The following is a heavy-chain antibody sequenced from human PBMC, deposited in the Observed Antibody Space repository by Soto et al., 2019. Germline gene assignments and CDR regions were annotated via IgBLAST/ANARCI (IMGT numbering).Heavy chain of an antibody. J-gene: IGHJ6*02. D-gene: IGHD2-2*01. CDR2: INRDGSVT. Sequence: PGGSLRLSCEVSGLTYSTAWMHWVRQAPGKGLVWVSSINRDGSVTNYADSVKGRFTISRDSAEKTLYLQINSLRADDTGVYYCARGDIVVGPYMRIWGQGTTVTVSS. V-gene: IGHV3-74*01. CDR1: GLTYSTAW. CDR3: ARGDIVVGPYMRI.